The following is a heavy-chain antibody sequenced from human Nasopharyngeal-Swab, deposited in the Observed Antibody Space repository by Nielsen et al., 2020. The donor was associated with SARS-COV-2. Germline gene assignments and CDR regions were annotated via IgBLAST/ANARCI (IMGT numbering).Heavy chain of an antibody. Sequence: SETLSLTCTVSGGSISSYYWSWIRQPPGKGLEWIGYIYYGGSTNYNPSLKSRVTISVDTSKNQFSLKLSSVTAADTAVYYCARGDYDILTGYLYWGQGTLVTVSS. CDR3: ARGDYDILTGYLY. V-gene: IGHV4-59*12. J-gene: IGHJ4*02. D-gene: IGHD3-9*01. CDR2: IYYGGST. CDR1: GGSISSYY.